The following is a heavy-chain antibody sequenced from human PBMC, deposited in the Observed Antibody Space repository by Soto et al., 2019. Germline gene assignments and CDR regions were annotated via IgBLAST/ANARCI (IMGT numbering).Heavy chain of an antibody. CDR2: IYTSGST. Sequence: SETLSLTRTVSGGSISSYYWSWIRQPAGKGLEWIGRIYTSGSTNYNPSLKSRVTMSVDTSKNQFSLKLSSVTAADTAVYYCARDGRAAAGNYYYYYGMDVWGQGTTVTVSS. J-gene: IGHJ6*02. V-gene: IGHV4-4*07. CDR1: GGSISSYY. CDR3: ARDGRAAAGNYYYYYGMDV. D-gene: IGHD6-13*01.